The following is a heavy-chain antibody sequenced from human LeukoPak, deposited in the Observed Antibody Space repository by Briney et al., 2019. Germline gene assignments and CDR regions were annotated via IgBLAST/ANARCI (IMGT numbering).Heavy chain of an antibody. D-gene: IGHD1-1*01. CDR3: ATLEPLEPFDY. V-gene: IGHV4-31*03. CDR2: IYYSGST. CDR1: GGSISSGGYY. Sequence: SETLSLTCTVSGGSISSGGYYWSWIRQHPGKGLEWIGYIYYSGSTYYNPSLKSRVTISVDTSKNQFSLKLSSVTAADTAVYYCATLEPLEPFDYWGQGTLVTVSS. J-gene: IGHJ4*02.